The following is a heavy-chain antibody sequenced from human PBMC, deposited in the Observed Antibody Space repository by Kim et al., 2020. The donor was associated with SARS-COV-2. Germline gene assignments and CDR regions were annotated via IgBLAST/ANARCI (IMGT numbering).Heavy chain of an antibody. D-gene: IGHD6-13*01. CDR1: GFTFSSYG. J-gene: IGHJ6*02. V-gene: IGHV3-30*18. CDR3: AKVGGSWYPGGLDV. Sequence: GGSLRLSCAASGFTFSSYGMHWVRQAPGKGLEWVAVISYDGSNKYYADSVKGRFTISRDNSKNKLYLQMNSLRAEDTAVYYCAKVGGSWYPGGLDVWGQG. CDR2: ISYDGSNK.